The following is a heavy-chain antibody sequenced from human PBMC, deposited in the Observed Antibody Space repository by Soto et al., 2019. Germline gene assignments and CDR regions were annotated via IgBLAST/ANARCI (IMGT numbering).Heavy chain of an antibody. D-gene: IGHD3-10*01. V-gene: IGHV3-23*01. J-gene: IGHJ4*02. CDR2: LSGSGGTT. CDR1: GFTFSTYA. Sequence: GGSLRLSCSTSGFTFSTYAMNWVRQAPGKGLEWASALSGSGGTTYYADSVRGRFTVSRDNSKNTLFLQMSSLRAEDTALYYCAKQRAGYGSGSDTFYFDFWGQGTLVTVSS. CDR3: AKQRAGYGSGSDTFYFDF.